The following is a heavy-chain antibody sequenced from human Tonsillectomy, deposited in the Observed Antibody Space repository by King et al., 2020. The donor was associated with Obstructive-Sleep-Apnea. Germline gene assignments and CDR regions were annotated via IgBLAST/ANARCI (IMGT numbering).Heavy chain of an antibody. V-gene: IGHV3-43*01. CDR3: AKDMRGTTMYYFYYGMDV. J-gene: IGHJ6*02. Sequence: VQLVESGGVVVQPGGSLRLSCAASGFTFDDYTMHWVRQAPGKGLEWVSLSSWDGAITYYADSVKGRFTISRYNSNNSLYLQMNSLRTEVTPLYYCAKDMRGTTMYYFYYGMDVWGQGTTVTVSS. CDR1: GFTFDDYT. D-gene: IGHD4-17*01. CDR2: SSWDGAIT.